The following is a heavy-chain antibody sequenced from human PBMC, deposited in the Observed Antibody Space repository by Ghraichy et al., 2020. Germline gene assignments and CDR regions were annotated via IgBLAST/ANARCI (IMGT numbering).Heavy chain of an antibody. CDR1: GFTVSNNY. CDR2: IYSGGST. D-gene: IGHD3-10*01. CDR3: ARGITMVQGVIIDGHYYDH. V-gene: IGHV3-53*01. Sequence: GGSLRLSCAASGFTVSNNYMSWVRQAPGKGLEWVAVIYSGGSTYYADSVKGRFTISRDNSKNTVYLHMNSLRAEDTAVYYCARGITMVQGVIIDGHYYDHWGQGTLVTVSS. J-gene: IGHJ4*02.